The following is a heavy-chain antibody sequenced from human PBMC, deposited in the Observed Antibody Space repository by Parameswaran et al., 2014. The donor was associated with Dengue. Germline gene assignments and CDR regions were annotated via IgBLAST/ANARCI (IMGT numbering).Heavy chain of an antibody. V-gene: IGHV4-59*13. D-gene: IGHD2-2*01. Sequence: PGKGLEWIGYIYYSGSTNYNPSLKSRVTISVDTSKNQFSLKLSSVTAADTAVYYCARFKVSNYQLEESVGWFDPWGQGTLVTVSS. J-gene: IGHJ5*02. CDR2: IYYSGST. CDR3: ARFKVSNYQLEESVGWFDP.